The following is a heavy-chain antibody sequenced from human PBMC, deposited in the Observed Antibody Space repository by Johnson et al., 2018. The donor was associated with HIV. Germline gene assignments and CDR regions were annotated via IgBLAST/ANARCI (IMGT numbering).Heavy chain of an antibody. Sequence: VQLVESGGGVVRPGGSLRLSCAASGFTVSNNYMSWVRQAPGKGLEWVSLIFSVGNTNYADSVKGRFTISRDNSKNMLYLQMNSLRPEDTAVYYCARDPSPIVGATYAFDIWGQGTMVTVSS. J-gene: IGHJ3*02. CDR3: ARDPSPIVGATYAFDI. CDR2: IFSVGNT. D-gene: IGHD1-26*01. V-gene: IGHV3-66*02. CDR1: GFTVSNNY.